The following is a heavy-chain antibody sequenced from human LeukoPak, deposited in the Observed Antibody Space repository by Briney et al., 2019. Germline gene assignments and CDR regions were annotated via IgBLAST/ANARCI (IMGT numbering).Heavy chain of an antibody. Sequence: GASLKISCKGSGYSFTSYWIGWVRQMPGKGLEWMGIIYPGDSDTRYSPSFQGQVTISADKSISTAYLQWSSLKASDTAMYYCARRPSSGYYGSHFDYWGQGTLVTVSS. CDR3: ARRPSSGYYGSHFDY. J-gene: IGHJ4*02. CDR1: GYSFTSYW. D-gene: IGHD3-22*01. CDR2: IYPGDSDT. V-gene: IGHV5-51*01.